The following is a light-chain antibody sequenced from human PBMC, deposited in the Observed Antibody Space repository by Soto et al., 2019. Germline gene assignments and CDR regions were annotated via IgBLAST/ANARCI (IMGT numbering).Light chain of an antibody. J-gene: IGLJ1*01. CDR2: DVS. CDR3: SSYTSSSNYV. Sequence: QCVLTQPASVSGSPGQSITISCTGTSSDVGGYNYVSWYQQHPGKAPKLMIYDVSNRPSGVSNRFSGSKSGNTASLTISGLQAEDEADYYFSSYTSSSNYVFGTATKVTDL. V-gene: IGLV2-14*01. CDR1: SSDVGGYNY.